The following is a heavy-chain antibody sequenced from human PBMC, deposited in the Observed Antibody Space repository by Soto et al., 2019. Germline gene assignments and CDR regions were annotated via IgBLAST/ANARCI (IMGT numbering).Heavy chain of an antibody. J-gene: IGHJ6*02. CDR3: ARDRMVTMVRGVIAPGYYYGMDV. D-gene: IGHD3-10*01. CDR2: IIPIFGTA. V-gene: IGHV1-69*06. Sequence: QVQLVQSGAEVKKPGSSVKVSCKASGGTFSSYAISWVRQAPGQGLEWMGGIIPIFGTANYAQKFQGRVTITADKSTSTAYMELSSLRSEDMAVYYCARDRMVTMVRGVIAPGYYYGMDVWGQGTTVTVS. CDR1: GGTFSSYA.